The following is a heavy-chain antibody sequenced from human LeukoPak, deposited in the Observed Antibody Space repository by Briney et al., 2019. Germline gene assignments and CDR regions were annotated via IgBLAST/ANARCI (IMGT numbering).Heavy chain of an antibody. CDR2: INHSGST. D-gene: IGHD3-10*01. CDR1: GFTFSSYA. Sequence: GSLRLSCAASGFTFSSYAMSWIRQPPGKGLEWIGEINHSGSTNYNPSLKSRVTISVDTSKNQFSLKLSSVTAADTAVYYCARAPSLLWFGELFPNWFDPWGQGTLVTVSS. CDR3: ARAPSLLWFGELFPNWFDP. J-gene: IGHJ5*02. V-gene: IGHV4-34*01.